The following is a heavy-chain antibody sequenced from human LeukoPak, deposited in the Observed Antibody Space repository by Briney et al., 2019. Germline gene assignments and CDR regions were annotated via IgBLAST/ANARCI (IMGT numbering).Heavy chain of an antibody. CDR3: AKSGTTEPLFEWFDP. Sequence: SETLSLTCTVSGGSISSYYWSWIRQPPGKGLEWIGYIYYSGSTNYNPSLKSRVTISVDTSKNQFSLKLSSVTAADTAVYYCAKSGTTEPLFEWFDPWGQGTLVTVSS. J-gene: IGHJ5*02. D-gene: IGHD2-2*01. CDR2: IYYSGST. V-gene: IGHV4-59*01. CDR1: GGSISSYY.